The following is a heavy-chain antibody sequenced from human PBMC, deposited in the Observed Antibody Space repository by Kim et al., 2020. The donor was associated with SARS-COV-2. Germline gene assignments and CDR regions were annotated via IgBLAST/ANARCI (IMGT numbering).Heavy chain of an antibody. V-gene: IGHV3-23*01. D-gene: IGHD5-18*01. CDR3: AKGGRTQLIDF. Sequence: ADSVKGRFTISRDNSNNILSLQMHSLRAEDTALYFCAKGGRTQLIDFWGQGTLVTVSS. J-gene: IGHJ4*02.